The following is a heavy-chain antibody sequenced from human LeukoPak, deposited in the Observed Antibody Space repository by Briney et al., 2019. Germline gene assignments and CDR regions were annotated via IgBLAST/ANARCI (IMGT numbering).Heavy chain of an antibody. Sequence: NPSETLSLTCTVSGYSISSGYYWGWIRQPPGKGLEWIGSIYHSGSTYYNPSLKSRVTISVDTSKNQFSLKLSSVTAADTAVYYCARAPSGWLEATPNYYFDYWGQGTLVTVSS. V-gene: IGHV4-38-2*02. J-gene: IGHJ4*02. D-gene: IGHD6-19*01. CDR3: ARAPSGWLEATPNYYFDY. CDR1: GYSISSGYY. CDR2: IYHSGST.